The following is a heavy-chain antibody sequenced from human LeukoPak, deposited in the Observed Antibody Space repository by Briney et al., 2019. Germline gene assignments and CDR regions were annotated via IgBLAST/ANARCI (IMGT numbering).Heavy chain of an antibody. D-gene: IGHD1-7*01. CDR1: GYTFTSYD. V-gene: IGHV1-8*01. CDR3: ARRSTGTTSFDY. Sequence: ASVKVSCKASGYTFTSYDINWVRQATGQGLEWMGWMNPNSGNTGYAQKFQGRVTMTRNTSISTAYMELSSLRSEVTAVYYCARRSTGTTSFDYWGQGTLVTVSS. J-gene: IGHJ4*02. CDR2: MNPNSGNT.